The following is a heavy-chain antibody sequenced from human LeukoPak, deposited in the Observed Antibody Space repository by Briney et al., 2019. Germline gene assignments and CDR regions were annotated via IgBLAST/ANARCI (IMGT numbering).Heavy chain of an antibody. J-gene: IGHJ5*02. CDR1: GYTFTGYY. Sequence: GASVKVSCKASGYTFTGYYMHWVRQAPGQGLEWMGWINPNSGGTNYAQKFQGRATMTRDTSISTAYMELSRLRSDDTAVYYCAREVSQYQLQNWFDPWGQGTLVTVSS. V-gene: IGHV1-2*02. D-gene: IGHD2-2*01. CDR3: AREVSQYQLQNWFDP. CDR2: INPNSGGT.